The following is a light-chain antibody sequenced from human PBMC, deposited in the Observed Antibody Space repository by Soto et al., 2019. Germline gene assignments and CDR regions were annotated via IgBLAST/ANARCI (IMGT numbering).Light chain of an antibody. J-gene: IGKJ4*01. CDR2: GTY. CDR3: QQYGNSIT. V-gene: IGKV3-20*01. Sequence: EIVLTQSPGIVSLSPGERATLSCRASQSVRSSYLAWYQQKFGQAPSLLIYGTYIRAAGIPDRFSGSGSGTDFTLTISRLEPEDFALYYCQQYGNSITFGGGNKVEIK. CDR1: QSVRSSY.